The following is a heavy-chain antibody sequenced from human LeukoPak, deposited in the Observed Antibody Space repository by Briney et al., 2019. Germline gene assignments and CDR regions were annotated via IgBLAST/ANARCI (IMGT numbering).Heavy chain of an antibody. J-gene: IGHJ4*02. Sequence: SETLSLTCTVSGGSISSYYWSWIRQPPGKGLEWIGYIYYSGSTNYNPSLKSRVTISVDTSKNQFSLKLSSVTAADTAVYYCARHEPQWRPIKLIDYWGQGTLVTVSS. D-gene: IGHD6-19*01. CDR1: GGSISSYY. CDR3: ARHEPQWRPIKLIDY. V-gene: IGHV4-59*08. CDR2: IYYSGST.